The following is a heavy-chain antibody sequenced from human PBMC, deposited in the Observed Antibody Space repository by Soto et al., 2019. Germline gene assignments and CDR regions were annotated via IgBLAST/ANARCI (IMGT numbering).Heavy chain of an antibody. D-gene: IGHD2-21*02. Sequence: GGSLRLSCTASGFTFGDYAMSWFRQAPGKGLEWVGFIRSKAYGGTTEYAASVKGRFTISRDDSKSIAYLQMNSLKTEDTAVYYCTQVTPPGYFDLWGRGTLVTVSS. V-gene: IGHV3-49*03. J-gene: IGHJ2*01. CDR1: GFTFGDYA. CDR3: TQVTPPGYFDL. CDR2: IRSKAYGGTT.